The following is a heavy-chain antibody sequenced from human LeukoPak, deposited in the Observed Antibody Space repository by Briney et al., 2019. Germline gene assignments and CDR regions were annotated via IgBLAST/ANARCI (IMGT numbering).Heavy chain of an antibody. D-gene: IGHD6-19*01. Sequence: ASVKVSFKASGYTFTGYYMHWVRQAPGQGLEWMGWINPNSGGTNYAQKSQGRVTMTGDTSISTAYMELSRLRSDDTAVYYCARDLSLAVPVQGYWGQGTLVTVSS. CDR2: INPNSGGT. CDR1: GYTFTGYY. J-gene: IGHJ4*02. CDR3: ARDLSLAVPVQGY. V-gene: IGHV1-2*02.